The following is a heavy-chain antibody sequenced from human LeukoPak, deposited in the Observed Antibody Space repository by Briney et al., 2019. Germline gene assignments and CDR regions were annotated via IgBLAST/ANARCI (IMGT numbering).Heavy chain of an antibody. J-gene: IGHJ3*02. CDR3: ARDSRDAFDI. V-gene: IGHV3-21*01. Sequence: GGSLRLSCAAPGFTFSSYSMNWVRQAPGKGLEWVSSISSSSSYIYYADSVKGRFTISRDNAKNSLYLQMNSLRAEDTAVYYCARDSRDAFDIWGQGTMVTVSS. CDR1: GFTFSSYS. CDR2: ISSSSSYI. D-gene: IGHD6-13*01.